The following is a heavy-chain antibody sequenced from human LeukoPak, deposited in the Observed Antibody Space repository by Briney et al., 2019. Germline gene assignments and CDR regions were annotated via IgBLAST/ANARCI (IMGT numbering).Heavy chain of an antibody. CDR3: ATLLAPAGIWAGAFDI. J-gene: IGHJ3*02. CDR2: IHYSGST. Sequence: SKTLSLTCTVSGGSISSTSYYWGWIRQPPGKGLEWIGSIHYSGSTYNNPSLKSRVTISVDTSKKQSSLKLSSVTAADAAVYYCATLLAPAGIWAGAFDIWGQGTVVTVSS. CDR1: GGSISSTSYY. V-gene: IGHV4-39*07. D-gene: IGHD6-19*01.